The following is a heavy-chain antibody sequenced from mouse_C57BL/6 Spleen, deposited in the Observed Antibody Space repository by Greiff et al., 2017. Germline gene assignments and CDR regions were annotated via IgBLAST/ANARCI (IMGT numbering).Heavy chain of an antibody. CDR3: ARGDYGNYYAMDY. CDR2: INPGSGGT. CDR1: GYAFTNYL. V-gene: IGHV1-54*01. D-gene: IGHD2-1*01. Sequence: VQLQQSGAELVRPGTSVKVSCKASGYAFTNYLIEWVKQRPGQGLEWIGVINPGSGGTNYNEKFKGKATLTADKSSSTAYMQLSSLTSEDSAVYFCARGDYGNYYAMDYWGQGTSVTVSS. J-gene: IGHJ4*01.